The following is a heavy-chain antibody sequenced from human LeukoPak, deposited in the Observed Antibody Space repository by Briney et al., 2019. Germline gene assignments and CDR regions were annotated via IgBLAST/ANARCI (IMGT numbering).Heavy chain of an antibody. Sequence: GGSLRLSCAASGFTFSSYAMHWVRQAPGKGLEWVAVISYDGSNKYYADSVKGRFTISRDNAKNSLYLQMNSLRAEDTAVYYCARDRYPVGTSDYWGQGTLVTVSS. J-gene: IGHJ4*02. CDR2: ISYDGSNK. V-gene: IGHV3-30-3*01. D-gene: IGHD2-2*01. CDR3: ARDRYPVGTSDY. CDR1: GFTFSSYA.